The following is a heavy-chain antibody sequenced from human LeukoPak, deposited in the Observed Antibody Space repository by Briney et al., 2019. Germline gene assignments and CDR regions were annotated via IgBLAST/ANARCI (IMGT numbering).Heavy chain of an antibody. CDR2: MNPNSGNT. J-gene: IGHJ4*02. V-gene: IGHV1-8*03. CDR1: GYTFTSYD. D-gene: IGHD3-22*01. CDR3: ARDSSDSSGYYSS. Sequence: ASVKVSCKASGYTFTSYDINWVRQATGQGLEWMGWMNPNSGNTGYAQKFQGRVTITRNTSISTAYMELSSLRSEDTAVYYCARDSSDSSGYYSSWGQGTLVTVSS.